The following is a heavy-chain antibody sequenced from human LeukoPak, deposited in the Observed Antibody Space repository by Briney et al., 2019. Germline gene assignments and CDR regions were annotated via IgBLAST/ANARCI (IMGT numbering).Heavy chain of an antibody. CDR2: INPSGGST. V-gene: IGHV1-46*01. CDR3: ARASPVLRYFDWLFFDWFDP. Sequence: ASVKVSCKASGYTFTSYYMHWVRQAPGQGLEWMGMINPSGGSTNYAQKFQGRVTMTTDTSTSTAYMELRSLRSDDAAVYYCARASPVLRYFDWLFFDWFDPWGQGTLVTVSS. J-gene: IGHJ5*02. D-gene: IGHD3-9*01. CDR1: GYTFTSYY.